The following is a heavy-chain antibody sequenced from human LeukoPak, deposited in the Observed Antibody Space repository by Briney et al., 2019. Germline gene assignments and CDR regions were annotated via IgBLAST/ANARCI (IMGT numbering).Heavy chain of an antibody. CDR1: GYTFTRYY. CDR2: IDCGGGNT. CDR3: AREFGNTYYFDY. D-gene: IGHD4-23*01. V-gene: IGHV1-46*01. Sequence: ASVKVSCKAFGYTFTRYYIHWVRQAPGQGLEWMGAIDCGGGNTKYAQRFQGRVTMTRDTSTSTVYMELSSLRSEDTAVFYCAREFGNTYYFDYWGQGTLVTVSS. J-gene: IGHJ4*02.